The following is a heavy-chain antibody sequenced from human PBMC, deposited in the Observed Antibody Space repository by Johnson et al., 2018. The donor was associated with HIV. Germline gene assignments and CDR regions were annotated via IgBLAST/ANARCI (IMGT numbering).Heavy chain of an antibody. D-gene: IGHD3-22*01. V-gene: IGHV3-30-3*01. CDR2: ISYDGNNK. J-gene: IGHJ3*02. Sequence: QVQLVESGGGVVQPGRSLRLSCAASGFTFSSYAIHWVRQAPGKGLEWVAVISYDGNNKYYADSEKGRFTISRDNSKNTLYLQMNSLRAEDTAVYYCARVGVEYYDRGATYQNAFDIWGQGTMVTVSS. CDR1: GFTFSSYA. CDR3: ARVGVEYYDRGATYQNAFDI.